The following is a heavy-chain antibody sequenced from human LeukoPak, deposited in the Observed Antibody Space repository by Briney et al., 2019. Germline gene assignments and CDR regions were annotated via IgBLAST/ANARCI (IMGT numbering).Heavy chain of an antibody. V-gene: IGHV4-30-4*01. Sequence: SQTLSLTCTVSGGSISSGDYYWRWLRQPPGKGLEWIGNIYYSGSTYCNPSLKSRVTISVDTSKNQFSLNLSSVTAADTAVYYCARAIYDSSGYYRNFDYWGQGTLVTVSS. CDR2: IYYSGST. J-gene: IGHJ4*02. CDR3: ARAIYDSSGYYRNFDY. D-gene: IGHD3-22*01. CDR1: GGSISSGDYY.